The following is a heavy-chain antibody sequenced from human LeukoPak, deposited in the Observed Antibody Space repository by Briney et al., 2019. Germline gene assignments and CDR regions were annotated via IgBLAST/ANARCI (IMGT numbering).Heavy chain of an antibody. D-gene: IGHD5-24*01. CDR2: IYYSGST. CDR1: GGSISSSIYC. Sequence: SETLSLTCTVSGGSISSSIYCWGWIRQPPGKGLEWIGSIYYSGSTYYNPSLKNRVTISVDTSKKQFSLKLSSVTAADTAVYYCAREGDGYNWGAFDIWGQGTMVTVSS. J-gene: IGHJ3*02. V-gene: IGHV4-39*07. CDR3: AREGDGYNWGAFDI.